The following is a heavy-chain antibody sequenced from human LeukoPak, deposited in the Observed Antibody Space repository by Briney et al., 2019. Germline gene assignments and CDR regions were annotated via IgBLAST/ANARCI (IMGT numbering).Heavy chain of an antibody. D-gene: IGHD3-10*01. CDR1: GFTFSSYG. Sequence: GGSLRLSCAASGFTFSSYGMHWVRQAPGKGLEWVAVIWYDGSNKYYADSVKGRFTISRDNSKNTLYLQMNSLRVEDTAVYYCVRDRGGGSSRGGYFDSWGQGTLVTVSS. CDR3: VRDRGGGSSRGGYFDS. CDR2: IWYDGSNK. V-gene: IGHV3-33*01. J-gene: IGHJ4*02.